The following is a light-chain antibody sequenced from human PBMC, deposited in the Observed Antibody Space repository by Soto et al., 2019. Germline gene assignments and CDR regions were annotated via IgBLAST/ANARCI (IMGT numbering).Light chain of an antibody. V-gene: IGLV2-14*01. CDR2: DVS. Sequence: QSVLTQPASVSGSPGQSITISCTGTSSDVGGYDYVSWYQQHPGKAPKLIIYDVSSRPSGVSGRFSGSKSGNTASLTISGLQAEDEADYYCNSFTSGSTLWVFGGGTKVTVL. J-gene: IGLJ3*02. CDR3: NSFTSGSTLWV. CDR1: SSDVGGYDY.